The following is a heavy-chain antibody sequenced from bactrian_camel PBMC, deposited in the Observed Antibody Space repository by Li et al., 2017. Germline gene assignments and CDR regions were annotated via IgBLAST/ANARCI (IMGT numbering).Heavy chain of an antibody. D-gene: IGHD5*01. CDR1: GDTAGYFC. V-gene: IGHV3S55*01. CDR3: ATPFPITMGWIQLHYKY. CDR2: ISSDGAT. Sequence: HVQLVESGGGLVQPGGSLRLSCAVSGDTAGYFCMGWFRQAPGKEREGVAAISSDGATNYVDSVKGRFTISKDNAKNILYLQMNSLKPEDTALYYCATPFPITMGWIQLHYKYWGQGTQVTVS. J-gene: IGHJ4*01.